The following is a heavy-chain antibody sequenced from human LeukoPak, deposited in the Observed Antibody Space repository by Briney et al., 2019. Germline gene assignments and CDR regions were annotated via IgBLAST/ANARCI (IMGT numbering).Heavy chain of an antibody. D-gene: IGHD3-22*01. V-gene: IGHV3-23*01. Sequence: PGGSLRLSCAASGFTFSSYAMSWVRQAPGKGLEWVSAINHSGSSTYYADSVKGRFTISRDNSKNTLYLQMNSLRAEDTAAYYCAKDGRRDSSGYYSPSADYWGQGTLVTVSS. CDR2: INHSGSST. J-gene: IGHJ4*02. CDR3: AKDGRRDSSGYYSPSADY. CDR1: GFTFSSYA.